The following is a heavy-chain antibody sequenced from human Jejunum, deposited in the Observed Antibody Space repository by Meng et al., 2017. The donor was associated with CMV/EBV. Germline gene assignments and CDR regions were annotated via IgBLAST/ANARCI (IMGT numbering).Heavy chain of an antibody. V-gene: IGHV3-23*01. CDR2: INSNGALI. D-gene: IGHD7-27*01. J-gene: IGHJ2*01. Sequence: EVQLLESGGGLVQPGGSLRLSCTASGFTFINYDMNWVRQAPGKGLEWVSRINSNGALIDYADSLKGRFTISRDNSKSTLYLQMNSLRAEDTAVYYCAKDFSGWGYFDLWGRGTLVTVSS. CDR3: AKDFSGWGYFDL. CDR1: GFTFINYD.